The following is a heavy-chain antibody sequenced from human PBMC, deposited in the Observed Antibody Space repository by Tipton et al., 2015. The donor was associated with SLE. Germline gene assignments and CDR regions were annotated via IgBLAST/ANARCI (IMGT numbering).Heavy chain of an antibody. CDR1: GDSVSEILHS. D-gene: IGHD1-1*01. V-gene: IGHV4-39*07. J-gene: IGHJ4*02. CDR2: VYYTGST. Sequence: TLSLTCTVSGDSVSEILHSWAWIHQPPGKGLEWIGNVYYTGSTNYSPSLKSRVTISIDTSKNQFSLRLSSVTAADTAVYYCARDSYTNDEGGLDFWGQGTLVTVSS. CDR3: ARDSYTNDEGGLDF.